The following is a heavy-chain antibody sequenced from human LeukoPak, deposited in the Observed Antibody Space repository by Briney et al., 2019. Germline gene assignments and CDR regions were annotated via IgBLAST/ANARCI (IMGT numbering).Heavy chain of an antibody. CDR3: AKKRYDSSGYFYY. CDR2: ISGSGGST. D-gene: IGHD3-22*01. CDR1: GFTFSSYA. V-gene: IGHV3-23*01. Sequence: GGSLRPSCAASGFTFSSYAMSWVRQAPGKGLEWVSAISGSGGSTYYADSVKGRFTISRDNSKNTLYLQMNSLRAEDTAVYYCAKKRYDSSGYFYYWGQGTLVTVSS. J-gene: IGHJ4*02.